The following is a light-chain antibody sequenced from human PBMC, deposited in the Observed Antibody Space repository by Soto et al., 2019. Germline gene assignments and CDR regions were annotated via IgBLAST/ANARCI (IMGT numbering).Light chain of an antibody. CDR1: QSISSW. CDR3: QQHSHWPPWT. V-gene: IGKV1-5*03. J-gene: IGKJ1*01. CDR2: KAS. Sequence: DIQMTQSPSTLSASVGDRVTITCRASQSISSWLAWYQQKPGKAPKFLIYKASTLESGVPSRFSGSGSGTEFTLTISNLEPEDFAVYYCQQHSHWPPWTFGQGTKVDIK.